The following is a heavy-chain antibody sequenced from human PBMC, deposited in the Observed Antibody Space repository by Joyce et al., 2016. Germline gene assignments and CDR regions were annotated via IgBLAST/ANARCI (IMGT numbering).Heavy chain of an antibody. J-gene: IGHJ4*02. Sequence: QVHLVESGGGVVQPGTSLKLSCTATGFSFSSFGIHWVRQAPGKGLEWGSVIWFDGTKQYYAESVKGRFTISRDNSKKTAYLQMNSLRADDTGVYFCARGWTMLDYWGQGSLVTVSP. CDR2: IWFDGTKQ. D-gene: IGHD4/OR15-4a*01. CDR1: GFSFSSFG. V-gene: IGHV3-33*01. CDR3: ARGWTMLDY.